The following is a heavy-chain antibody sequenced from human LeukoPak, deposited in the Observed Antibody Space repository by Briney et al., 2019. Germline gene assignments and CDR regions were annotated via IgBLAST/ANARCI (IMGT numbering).Heavy chain of an antibody. D-gene: IGHD2-15*01. CDR1: GFIFSKYS. J-gene: IGHJ4*02. CDR2: ISSSSDNI. Sequence: GGSLRLSCAASGFIFSKYSMHWVRQAAGEGREWVSYISSSSDNIYYADSVKGRFTISRDNAKNSLYLQMNSLRDEDTAVYYCARDGYCSSGSCYGSYDYWGQGTLVTVSS. V-gene: IGHV3-48*02. CDR3: ARDGYCSSGSCYGSYDY.